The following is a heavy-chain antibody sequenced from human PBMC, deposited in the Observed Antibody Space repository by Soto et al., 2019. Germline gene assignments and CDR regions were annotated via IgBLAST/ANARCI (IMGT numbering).Heavy chain of an antibody. CDR3: TSDRYPRFYHGSGSYPYY. Sequence: AGGSLRLSCAASGFTFSSYWMHWVRQAPGKGLVWVSRINPDGSATNYADSVKGRFTISRDNPKTSLFLQMNSLRVEDTAVYFCTSDRYPRFYHGSGSYPYYWGQGTPVTVSS. J-gene: IGHJ4*02. CDR1: GFTFSSYW. D-gene: IGHD3-10*01. V-gene: IGHV3-74*01. CDR2: INPDGSAT.